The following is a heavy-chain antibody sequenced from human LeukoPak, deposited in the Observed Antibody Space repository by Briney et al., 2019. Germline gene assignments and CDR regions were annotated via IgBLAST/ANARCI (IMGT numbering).Heavy chain of an antibody. V-gene: IGHV3-21*01. D-gene: IGHD3-10*01. CDR1: GFTFSSYS. CDR3: ARETFFVDYYGSGSYYY. Sequence: GGSLRLSCAASGFTFSSYSMNWVRQAPGKGLEWVSSISSSSSYIYYADSVKGRFTISGDNAKNSLYLQMNSLRAEDTAVYYCARETFFVDYYGSGSYYYWGQGTLVTVSS. J-gene: IGHJ4*02. CDR2: ISSSSSYI.